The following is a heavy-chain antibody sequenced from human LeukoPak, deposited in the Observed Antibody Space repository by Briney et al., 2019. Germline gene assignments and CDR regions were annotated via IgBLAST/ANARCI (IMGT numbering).Heavy chain of an antibody. CDR1: GFXFSSYS. D-gene: IGHD3-10*01. J-gene: IGHJ4*02. CDR3: ERFAGEDY. V-gene: IGHV3-48*02. CDR2: ISSSSSTI. Sequence: GGSLRLSCAASGFXFSSYSINWVRQAPGKGLEWVSYISSSSSTIQYADAVKGRFTISRGNAKNSLYLQMNSLREEDTAVYYCERFAGEDYWGQGTLVTVSS.